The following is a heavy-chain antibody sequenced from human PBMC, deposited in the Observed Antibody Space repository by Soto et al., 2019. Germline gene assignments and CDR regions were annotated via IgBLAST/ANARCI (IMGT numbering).Heavy chain of an antibody. CDR2: IYYSGST. CDR3: ARGPGLQKLLWFGELSELGAFDI. J-gene: IGHJ3*02. V-gene: IGHV4-61*01. D-gene: IGHD3-10*01. CDR1: GGSVSSGSYY. Sequence: KPSETLSLTCTVSGGSVSSGSYYWSWIRQPPGKGLEWIGYIYYSGSTNYNPSLKSRVTISVDTSKNQFSLKLSSVTAADTAVYYCARGPGLQKLLWFGELSELGAFDIWGQGTMVTVSS.